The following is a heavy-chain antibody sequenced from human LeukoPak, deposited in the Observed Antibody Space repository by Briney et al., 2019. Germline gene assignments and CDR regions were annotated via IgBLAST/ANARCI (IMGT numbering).Heavy chain of an antibody. V-gene: IGHV3-23*01. Sequence: PGGSLRLSCVASGFTFTNYAMNWVRQAPRVGLEWVSTICGVGDATYHADSVKGRFTISRDTSKNTLYLQMNSLRVEDAAIYYCALRSGENSGPLNRWGQGTLVTVSS. CDR3: ALRSGENSGPLNR. CDR1: GFTFTNYA. D-gene: IGHD2-15*01. J-gene: IGHJ4*02. CDR2: ICGVGDAT.